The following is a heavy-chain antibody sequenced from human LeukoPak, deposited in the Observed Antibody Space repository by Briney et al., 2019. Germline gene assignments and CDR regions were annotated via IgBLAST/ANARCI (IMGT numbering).Heavy chain of an antibody. Sequence: SETLSLTCTVSGGSINSSPYYWGWIRQPPGKGLEWIGNVYYSGTTYYNPSLKSRVTISVDTSKNQFSLELSSVTAADTAVYYCARRPVATIAFDYWGQGTLVTVSS. V-gene: IGHV4-39*01. D-gene: IGHD5-12*01. J-gene: IGHJ4*02. CDR3: ARRPVATIAFDY. CDR1: GGSINSSPYY. CDR2: VYYSGTT.